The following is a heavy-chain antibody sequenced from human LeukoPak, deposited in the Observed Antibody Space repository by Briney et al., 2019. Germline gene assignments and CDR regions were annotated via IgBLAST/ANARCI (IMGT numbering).Heavy chain of an antibody. CDR1: GGSFSGYY. Sequence: PSETLSLTCAVYGGSFSGYYWSWIRQPPGKGLEWIGEINHSGSTNYNPSLKSRVTISVDTSKNQFSLKLSSVTAADTAVYYCARVPTQRPGGFAPWAQEPRVPVP. V-gene: IGHV4-34*01. J-gene: IGHJ5*02. CDR2: INHSGST. CDR3: ARVPTQRPGGFAP.